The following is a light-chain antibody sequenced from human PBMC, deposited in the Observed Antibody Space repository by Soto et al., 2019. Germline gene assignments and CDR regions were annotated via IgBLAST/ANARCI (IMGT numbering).Light chain of an antibody. Sequence: QSVLTQPPSVSGAPGQRVTISCTGSSSNIGAGYDVHWYQQLPGTAPKLLIYDNSNRPSGVPDRFSGSKSGTSASLAITGLQAEDEADYYCQSYDSSLSGWVFGTGTNLTVL. CDR3: QSYDSSLSGWV. CDR2: DNS. CDR1: SSNIGAGYD. J-gene: IGLJ1*01. V-gene: IGLV1-40*01.